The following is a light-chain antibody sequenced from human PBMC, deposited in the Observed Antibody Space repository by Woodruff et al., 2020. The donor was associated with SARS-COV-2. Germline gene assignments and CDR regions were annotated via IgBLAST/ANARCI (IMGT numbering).Light chain of an antibody. CDR1: QSIGDW. V-gene: IGKV1-5*03. J-gene: IGKJ1*01. Sequence: VTITCRASQSIGDWLAWYQQKPGKAPKLLIHGASNLEGDVPSRFRGSGSGTDFTLTIASLQPDDFATYYCQQYNGFSTFGQGT. CDR2: GAS. CDR3: QQYNGFST.